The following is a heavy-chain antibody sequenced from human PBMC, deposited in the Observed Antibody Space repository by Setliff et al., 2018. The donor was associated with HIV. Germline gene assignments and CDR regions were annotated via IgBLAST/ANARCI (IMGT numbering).Heavy chain of an antibody. CDR3: ARDTAELLGLYYYYGMDV. CDR2: IGGHGSII. Sequence: GGSLRLSCAASELTFSNYAMTWVRQAPGKGLEWISFIGGHGSIIHYADSVKGRFTISRDNAKNSLYLQMNSLRAEDTAVYYCARDTAELLGLYYYYGMDVWGQGTTVTVSS. D-gene: IGHD1-26*01. J-gene: IGHJ6*02. V-gene: IGHV3-48*04. CDR1: ELTFSNYA.